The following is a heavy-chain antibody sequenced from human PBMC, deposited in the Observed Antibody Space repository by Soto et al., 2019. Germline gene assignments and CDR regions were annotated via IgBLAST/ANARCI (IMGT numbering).Heavy chain of an antibody. D-gene: IGHD4-17*01. CDR2: ISGSGDIT. J-gene: IGHJ5*01. Sequence: GGSLRLSCAASGFTFSSYAMSWVRQAPGKGLEWVSAISGSGDITYYADSVKGRFTISRDNSKNTLYLQMNSLRAEDTAVYYCAKDDHGDLVDWFDSWGQGTLVTVSS. CDR1: GFTFSSYA. CDR3: AKDDHGDLVDWFDS. V-gene: IGHV3-23*01.